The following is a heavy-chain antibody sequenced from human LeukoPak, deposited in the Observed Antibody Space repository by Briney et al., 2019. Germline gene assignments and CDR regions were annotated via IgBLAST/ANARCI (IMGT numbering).Heavy chain of an antibody. D-gene: IGHD3-10*01. CDR3: AGKGNAFDF. V-gene: IGHV3-7*01. Sequence: GGSLRLSCAASGFTFSSYWMTWVCQAPGKGLEWVANIKLDVSETYYVDSVRGRFTISRDNTKNSLYLQMDSLRAEDTAVYYCAGKGNAFDFWGQGTMVTVSS. CDR2: IKLDVSET. J-gene: IGHJ3*01. CDR1: GFTFSSYW.